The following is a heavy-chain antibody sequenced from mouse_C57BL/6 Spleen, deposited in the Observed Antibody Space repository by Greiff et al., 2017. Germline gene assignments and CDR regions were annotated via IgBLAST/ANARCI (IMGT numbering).Heavy chain of an antibody. CDR1: GFTFSDFY. V-gene: IGHV7-1*01. CDR2: SRNKAIDYTT. J-gene: IGHJ4*01. Sequence: EVQGVESGGGLVQSGRSLRLSCATFGFTFSDFYMEWVRQAPGKGLEWIAASRNKAIDYTTEYSASVKGRLIVSRDTSPSILYLQMNALRAEDTAIYYCARSLPRSGGYAIAYWGQGTLVTVSA. D-gene: IGHD6-2*01. CDR3: ARSLPRSGGYAIAY.